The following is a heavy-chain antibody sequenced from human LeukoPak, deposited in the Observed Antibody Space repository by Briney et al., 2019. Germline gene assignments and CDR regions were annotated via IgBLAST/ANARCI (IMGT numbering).Heavy chain of an antibody. Sequence: PSQTLSLTCAVSGGSISSGGFSWNWIRQPPGKGLEWIGFIYQSGRATYNPSLKSRVNISVDRSKNQFSVKMNSVTATDTAAYFCARGTPDFDSWGQGTLVTVSS. J-gene: IGHJ4*02. V-gene: IGHV4-30-2*01. CDR2: IYQSGRA. CDR3: ARGTPDFDS. CDR1: GGSISSGGFS.